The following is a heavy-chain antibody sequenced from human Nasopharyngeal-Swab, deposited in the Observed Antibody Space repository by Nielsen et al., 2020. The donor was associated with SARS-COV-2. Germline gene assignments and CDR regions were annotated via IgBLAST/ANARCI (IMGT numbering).Heavy chain of an antibody. CDR3: AGPRGDYGGFDY. CDR2: IIPILGIA. D-gene: IGHD4-17*01. V-gene: IGHV1-69*04. Sequence: SVKVSCKASGGTFSSYAISWVRQAPGQGLEWMGRIIPILGIASYAQKFQGRVTITADKSTSTAYMELSSLRSEDTAVYYCAGPRGDYGGFDYWGQGTLVTVSS. J-gene: IGHJ4*02. CDR1: GGTFSSYA.